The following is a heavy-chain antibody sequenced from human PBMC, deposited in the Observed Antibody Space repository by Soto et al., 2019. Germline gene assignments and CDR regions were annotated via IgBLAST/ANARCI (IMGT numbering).Heavy chain of an antibody. Sequence: QVQLVESGGGVVQPGRSLRLSCAASGFTFSSYAMHWVRQAPGKGLEWVAVISYDGSNKYYADSVKGRFTISRDNSKNTLYLQMNSLRAEDTAVYYCARDIVVVVAATSNYYYYYYGMDVWGQGTTVTVSS. V-gene: IGHV3-30-3*01. CDR1: GFTFSSYA. J-gene: IGHJ6*02. D-gene: IGHD2-15*01. CDR3: ARDIVVVVAATSNYYYYYYGMDV. CDR2: ISYDGSNK.